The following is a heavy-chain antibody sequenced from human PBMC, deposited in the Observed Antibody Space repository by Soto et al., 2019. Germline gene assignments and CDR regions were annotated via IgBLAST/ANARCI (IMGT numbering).Heavy chain of an antibody. CDR3: ARGLGYSSGWLLFDY. J-gene: IGHJ4*02. CDR1: GGSISSGDYY. Sequence: QVRLQESGPGLVKPSQTLSLTCTVSGGSISSGDYYWSWIRQPPGKGLEWIGYIYYSGSTYYNPSRKRRVTISVDTSKNQFSLKLSSVTAADTAVYYCARGLGYSSGWLLFDYWGQGTLVTVSS. V-gene: IGHV4-30-4*01. D-gene: IGHD6-19*01. CDR2: IYYSGST.